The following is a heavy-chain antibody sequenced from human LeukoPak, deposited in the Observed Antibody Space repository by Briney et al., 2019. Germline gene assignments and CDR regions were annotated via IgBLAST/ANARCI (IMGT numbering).Heavy chain of an antibody. D-gene: IGHD1-26*01. V-gene: IGHV1-18*04. CDR1: GYTFTNYG. Sequence: ASVKVSCKASGYTFTNYGITWVRQAPGQGLEWMGWISAYNGNTNYAQKLQGRVTVTTDTSTSTAYMELRSLRSDDTAVYYCARDKWELLPGSCDYWGQGTLVTVSS. CDR3: ARDKWELLPGSCDY. CDR2: ISAYNGNT. J-gene: IGHJ4*02.